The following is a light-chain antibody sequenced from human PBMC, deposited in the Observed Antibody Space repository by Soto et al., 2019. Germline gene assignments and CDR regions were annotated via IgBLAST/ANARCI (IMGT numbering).Light chain of an antibody. CDR2: GAS. CDR3: QQYDTSPIT. CDR1: QSVSSDF. J-gene: IGKJ5*01. Sequence: EIVLTQSPGILSLSPGERATLSCRASQSVSSDFLAWYQQKPGQAPRLLIYGASTRATGIPDRFSGSGSETDFSLTISRLEHEDVALYYCQQYDTSPITFGQGTRLQIK. V-gene: IGKV3-20*01.